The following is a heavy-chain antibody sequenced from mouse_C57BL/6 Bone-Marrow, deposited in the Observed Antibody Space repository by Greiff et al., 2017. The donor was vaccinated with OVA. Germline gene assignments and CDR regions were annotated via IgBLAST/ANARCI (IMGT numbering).Heavy chain of an antibody. CDR3: ARDYYGSSYPLDY. CDR1: GYTFTDYY. Sequence: VKLVESGPELVKPGASVKISCKASGYTFTDYYINWVKQRPGQGLEWIGWIFPGSGSTYYNEKFKGKATLTVDKSSSTAYMLLSSLTSEDSAVYFCARDYYGSSYPLDYWGQGTSVTVSS. CDR2: IFPGSGST. V-gene: IGHV1-75*01. D-gene: IGHD1-1*01. J-gene: IGHJ4*01.